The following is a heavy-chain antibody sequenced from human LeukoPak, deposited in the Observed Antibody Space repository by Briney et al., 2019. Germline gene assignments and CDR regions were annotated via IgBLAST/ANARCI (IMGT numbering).Heavy chain of an antibody. V-gene: IGHV4-34*01. CDR1: GGSFSGYY. Sequence: PSETLSLTCAVYGGSFSGYYWSWIRQPPGKGLEWIGEINHSRNTNYNPSLKSRVTISVDTPKNQFSLKLSSVTAADTAVYYCARASDGYEPLFDYWGQGTLVTVSS. CDR2: INHSRNT. CDR3: ARASDGYEPLFDY. J-gene: IGHJ4*02. D-gene: IGHD5-12*01.